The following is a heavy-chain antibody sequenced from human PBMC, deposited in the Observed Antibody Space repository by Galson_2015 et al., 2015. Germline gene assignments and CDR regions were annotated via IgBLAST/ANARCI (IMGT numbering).Heavy chain of an antibody. CDR2: ISSNGGST. CDR3: VKELAIAVAGTNFDY. Sequence: SLRLSCAASGFTFSSYAMHWVRQAPGKGLEYVSAISSNGGSTYYADSVKGRFTISRDNSENTLYLQMSSLRAEDTAVYYCVKELAIAVAGTNFDYWGQGTLVTVSS. J-gene: IGHJ4*02. CDR1: GFTFSSYA. D-gene: IGHD6-19*01. V-gene: IGHV3-64D*08.